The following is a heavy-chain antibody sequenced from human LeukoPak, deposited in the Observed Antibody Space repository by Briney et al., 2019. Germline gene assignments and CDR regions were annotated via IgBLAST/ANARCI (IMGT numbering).Heavy chain of an antibody. CDR3: ARCKCSSTSCYGGGYYYGMDV. J-gene: IGHJ6*04. Sequence: SVKVSCKASGGTFSSYAISCVRQAPGQGLEWMGGIIPIFGTANYAQKFQGRVTITADESTSTAYMELSSLRSEDTAVYYCARCKCSSTSCYGGGYYYGMDVWGKGTTVTVSS. V-gene: IGHV1-69*13. D-gene: IGHD2-2*01. CDR2: IIPIFGTA. CDR1: GGTFSSYA.